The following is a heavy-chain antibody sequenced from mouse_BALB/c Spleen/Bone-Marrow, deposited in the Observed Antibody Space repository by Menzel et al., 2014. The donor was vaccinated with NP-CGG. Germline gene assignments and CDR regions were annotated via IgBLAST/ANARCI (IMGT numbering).Heavy chain of an antibody. CDR2: ISSGGSYT. D-gene: IGHD3-1*01. Sequence: EVKVVESGGGLVKPGGSLRLSCAASGFTFSSYAMSWVRQSPEKRLEWVAEISSGGSYTYYPDTVTGRFTISRDNAKNTLYLEMSSLRSEDTAMYYCARDRGYFDYWGQGTTLTVSS. J-gene: IGHJ2*01. V-gene: IGHV5-9-4*01. CDR3: ARDRGYFDY. CDR1: GFTFSSYA.